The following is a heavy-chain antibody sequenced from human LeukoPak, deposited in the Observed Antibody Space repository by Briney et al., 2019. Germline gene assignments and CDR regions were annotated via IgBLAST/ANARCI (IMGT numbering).Heavy chain of an antibody. CDR1: GGSISSYY. Sequence: SETLSLTCTVSGGSISSYYWSWIRQPAGKGLEWIGRIYTSGSTNYNPSLKSRVTMSVDTSKNQFSLKLSSVTAGDTAVYYCARDGYMVRANWFDPWGQGTLVTVSS. J-gene: IGHJ5*02. D-gene: IGHD3-10*01. CDR2: IYTSGST. V-gene: IGHV4-4*07. CDR3: ARDGYMVRANWFDP.